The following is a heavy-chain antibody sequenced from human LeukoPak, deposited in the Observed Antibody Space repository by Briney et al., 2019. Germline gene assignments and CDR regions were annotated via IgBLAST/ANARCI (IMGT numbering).Heavy chain of an antibody. CDR3: AKSIPQYDSSGYYVDY. CDR2: IWYDGSNK. V-gene: IGHV3-33*06. D-gene: IGHD3-22*01. CDR1: GFTFSSYG. J-gene: IGHJ4*02. Sequence: GGSLRLSCAASGFTFSSYGMHWVRQAPGKGLEWVAVIWYDGSNKYYADSVKGRFTISRDNSKNTLYLQMNSLRAEDTAVYYCAKSIPQYDSSGYYVDYWGQGTLVTVSS.